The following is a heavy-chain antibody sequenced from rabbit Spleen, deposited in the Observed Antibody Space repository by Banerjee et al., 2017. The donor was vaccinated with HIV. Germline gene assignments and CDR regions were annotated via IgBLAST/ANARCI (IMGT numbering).Heavy chain of an antibody. Sequence: QQQLEESGGGLVKPGGTLTLTCKASGIDFSNYFYMCWVRQAPGSGLESIACIYTTSGSTWYASWAKGRFTISQSTSLNTVDLKMTSLTAADTATYFCARDSSSSFSSYGMDLCGPGTLVTVS. D-gene: IGHD1-1*01. J-gene: IGHJ6*01. V-gene: IGHV1S43*01. CDR1: GIDFSNYFY. CDR2: IYTTSGST. CDR3: ARDSSSSFSSYGMDL.